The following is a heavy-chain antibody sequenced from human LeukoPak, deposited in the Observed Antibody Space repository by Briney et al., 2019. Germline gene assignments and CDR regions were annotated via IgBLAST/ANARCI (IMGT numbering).Heavy chain of an antibody. CDR2: INPISGGT. CDR3: TLYNH. Sequence: ASVKVSCKASGYTFTGYDMHWVRQAPGQRLEWVEWINPISGGTHYAQKFQGRVTMTRDTSINTAYMEVSRLGSDDTAVYYCTLYNHWGQGTLVTVSS. D-gene: IGHD5-24*01. V-gene: IGHV1-2*02. CDR1: GYTFTGYD. J-gene: IGHJ4*02.